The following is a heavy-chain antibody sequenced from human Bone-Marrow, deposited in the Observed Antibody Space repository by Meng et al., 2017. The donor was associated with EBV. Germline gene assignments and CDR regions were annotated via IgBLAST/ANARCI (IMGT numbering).Heavy chain of an antibody. J-gene: IGHJ4*02. V-gene: IGHV7-4-1*02. CDR2: INTNTGNP. CDR3: ARRAVNYAPDF. CDR1: GYTFTTYT. Sequence: QVQLVQSGSELRKPXASXTVSCKSSGYTFTTYTVIWVRQAPGQGLEWMGWINTNTGNPTYAQDFTGRFVFSLDTSVSTAYLQISSLKAEDTAVYYCARRAVNYAPDFWGQGTLVTVSS. D-gene: IGHD5-24*01.